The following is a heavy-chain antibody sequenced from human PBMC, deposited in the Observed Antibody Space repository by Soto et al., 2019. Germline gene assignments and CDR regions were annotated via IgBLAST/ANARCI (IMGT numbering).Heavy chain of an antibody. J-gene: IGHJ5*02. D-gene: IGHD4-17*01. CDR3: AKGGLRHNWFDP. V-gene: IGHV3-9*01. Sequence: EVQLVESGGGLVQPGRSLRLSCAASGFTFDDYAMHWVRQAPGKGLEWVSGISWNSGGIGYADSVKGRFTISRDNAKNSLYLQMNSLRAEDTALYYCAKGGLRHNWFDPWGQGTLVTVSS. CDR2: ISWNSGGI. CDR1: GFTFDDYA.